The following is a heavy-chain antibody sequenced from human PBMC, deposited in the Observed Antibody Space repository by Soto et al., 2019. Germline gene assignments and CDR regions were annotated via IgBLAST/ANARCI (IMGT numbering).Heavy chain of an antibody. CDR3: ARGRSGYDYCKTTGTTYCNDDFDY. CDR2: ISAYNGNT. D-gene: IGHD5-12*01. J-gene: IGHJ4*02. Sequence: QVQLVQSGAEVKKPGASVKVSCKASGYTFTSYGISWVRQAPGQGLEWMGWISAYNGNTNYAQKLQGRVTMTTDTTTSTAYMELRSLISDDTAVYYCARGRSGYDYCKTTGTTYCNDDFDYWGQGTLVTVSS. V-gene: IGHV1-18*01. CDR1: GYTFTSYG.